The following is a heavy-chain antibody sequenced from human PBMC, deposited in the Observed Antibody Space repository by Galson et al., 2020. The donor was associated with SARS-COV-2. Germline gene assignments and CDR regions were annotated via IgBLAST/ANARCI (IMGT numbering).Heavy chain of an antibody. CDR3: ATERYANSRGLES. Sequence: QLGESLKISCAASGFIFSMNAMHWVRQAPGKGLEWVAVISDDGAKKYYADSVRGRFAISRDNPENTLYLYLNTLRPEDTAVYYCATERYANSRGLESWGQGTLVTVSS. D-gene: IGHD2-8*01. CDR2: ISDDGAKK. V-gene: IGHV3-30*09. J-gene: IGHJ5*02. CDR1: GFIFSMNA.